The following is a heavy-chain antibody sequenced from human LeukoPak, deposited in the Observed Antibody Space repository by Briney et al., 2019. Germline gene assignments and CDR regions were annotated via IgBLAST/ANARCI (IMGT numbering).Heavy chain of an antibody. CDR1: GFTFTSSA. V-gene: IGHV1-58*01. D-gene: IGHD3-3*01. J-gene: IGHJ6*04. Sequence: PRASVKVSCKASGFTFTSSAVQWVRPARGQRLEWIGWIVVGSGNTNYAQKFQERVTITRDMSTSTAYMELSSLRSEDTAVYVCAASYYDFWSGPPDMDVWGKGTTVTVSS. CDR2: IVVGSGNT. CDR3: AASYYDFWSGPPDMDV.